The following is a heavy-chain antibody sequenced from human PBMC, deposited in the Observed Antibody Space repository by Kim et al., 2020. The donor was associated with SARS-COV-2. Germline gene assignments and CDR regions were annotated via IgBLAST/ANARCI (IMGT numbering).Heavy chain of an antibody. CDR2: FDPEDGET. CDR3: ATDLSYYYDSSGYYSPDKTLDY. Sequence: ASVKVSCKVSGYTLTELSMHWVRQAPGKGLEWMGGFDPEDGETIYAQKFQGRVTMTEDTSTDTAYMELSSLRSEDTAVYYCATDLSYYYDSSGYYSPDKTLDYWGQGTLVTVSS. D-gene: IGHD3-22*01. CDR1: GYTLTELS. V-gene: IGHV1-24*01. J-gene: IGHJ4*02.